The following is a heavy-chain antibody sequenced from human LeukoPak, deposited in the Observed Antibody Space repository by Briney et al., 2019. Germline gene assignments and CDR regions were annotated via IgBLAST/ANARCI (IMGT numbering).Heavy chain of an antibody. Sequence: GGSLRLSCAASGSTFSSYGMHWVRQAPGKGLEWVAVISYDGSNKYYAESVKGRFTISRDNSKNTLYLQMNSLRAEDTAVYYCAKESLDYSNSLVDYWGQGTLVTVSS. J-gene: IGHJ4*02. V-gene: IGHV3-30*18. CDR3: AKESLDYSNSLVDY. D-gene: IGHD4-11*01. CDR2: ISYDGSNK. CDR1: GSTFSSYG.